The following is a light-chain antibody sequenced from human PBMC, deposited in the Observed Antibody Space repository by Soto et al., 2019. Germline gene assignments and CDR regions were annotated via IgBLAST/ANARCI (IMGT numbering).Light chain of an antibody. Sequence: DIQMTQSPSSLSASVGDRVTITCRASQNISTFLNWYQQEPGKAPKLLIYAASSLQGGVPSRFSGSGSGTDFTLTITILQPEDFASYYCQLSYSTWCTFGQGTKLEIK. CDR1: QNISTF. J-gene: IGKJ2*02. V-gene: IGKV1-39*01. CDR2: AAS. CDR3: QLSYSTWCT.